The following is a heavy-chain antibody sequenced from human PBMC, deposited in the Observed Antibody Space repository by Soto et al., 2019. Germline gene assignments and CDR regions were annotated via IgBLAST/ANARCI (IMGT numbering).Heavy chain of an antibody. D-gene: IGHD1-1*01. CDR1: GGSISSGGYS. CDR2: IYHSGST. CDR3: ARGQNGFPNPQEFDY. Sequence: SETLSLTCAVSGGSISSGGYSWSWIRQPPGKGLEWIGYIYHSGSTYYNPSLKSRVTISVDRSKNQFSLKLSSVTAADTAVYYCARGQNGFPNPQEFDYWGQGTLVTVSS. J-gene: IGHJ4*02. V-gene: IGHV4-30-2*01.